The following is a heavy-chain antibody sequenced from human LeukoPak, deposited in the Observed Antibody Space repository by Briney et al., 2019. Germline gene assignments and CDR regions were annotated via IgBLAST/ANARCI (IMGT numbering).Heavy chain of an antibody. Sequence: SVKVSCKASEGTFSNSAISWVRQAPGQGLEWMGGIIPILSTSTYAQRLQGRVTITADKSTSTAYMQLSSLRSEDTAVYYCARGWRLWFGDEDYWGQGTLVTVSS. D-gene: IGHD3-10*01. CDR1: EGTFSNSA. J-gene: IGHJ4*02. V-gene: IGHV1-69*06. CDR3: ARGWRLWFGDEDY. CDR2: IIPILSTS.